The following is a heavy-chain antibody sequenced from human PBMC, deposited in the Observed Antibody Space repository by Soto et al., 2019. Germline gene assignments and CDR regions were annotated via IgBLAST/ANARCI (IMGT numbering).Heavy chain of an antibody. CDR2: INHSGST. CDR1: GGSFSGYY. J-gene: IGHJ4*02. V-gene: IGHV4-34*01. D-gene: IGHD3-3*01. Sequence: QVQLQQWGAGLLKPSETLSLTCAVYGGSFSGYYWSWIRQPPGKGLEWIGEINHSGSTNYNPSLKSRVTISVDTSKNQFSLKLSSVTAADTAVYYCARLGGDGKDFWSGYLEFFDYWGQGTLVTVSS. CDR3: ARLGGDGKDFWSGYLEFFDY.